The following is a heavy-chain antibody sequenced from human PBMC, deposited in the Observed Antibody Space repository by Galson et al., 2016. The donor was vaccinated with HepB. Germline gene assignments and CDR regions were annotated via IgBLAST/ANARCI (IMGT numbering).Heavy chain of an antibody. CDR2: VSSSGGSK. J-gene: IGHJ4*02. D-gene: IGHD5-12*01. Sequence: SLRLSCAASGFTFNSYDMSWVRQAPGKGLEWVSGVSSSGGSKSYAGSVRGRFTIARDNSKNTLYLQMNSLRAEDTAVYYCAKVVTSGYSGYGLDYWGQGALVTVSS. CDR3: AKVVTSGYSGYGLDY. V-gene: IGHV3-23*01. CDR1: GFTFNSYD.